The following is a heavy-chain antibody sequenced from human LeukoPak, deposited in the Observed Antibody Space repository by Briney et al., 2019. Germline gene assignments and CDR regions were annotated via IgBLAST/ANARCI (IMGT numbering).Heavy chain of an antibody. V-gene: IGHV4-30-4*08. CDR2: IYYSGST. D-gene: IGHD1-7*01. J-gene: IGHJ5*02. CDR1: GGSISSGDYY. CDR3: AREGYWNSNNWFDP. Sequence: SQTLSLTCTVSGGSISSGDYYWSWIRQPPGKGLEWIGYIYYSGSTYYNPSLKSRVTISVDTSKNQFSLKLSSVTAADTAVYYCAREGYWNSNNWFDPWGQGALVTVSS.